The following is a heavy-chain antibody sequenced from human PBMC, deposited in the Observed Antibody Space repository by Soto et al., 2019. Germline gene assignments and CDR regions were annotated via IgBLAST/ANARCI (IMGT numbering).Heavy chain of an antibody. Sequence: QVQLVESGGGLVKPGGSLRLSCAASGFTSSDYYMSWIRQAPGKGLEYISYISSSGNTIYNADSVRGRFTISRDDAKNSLYLQMNSLRAEDTAVYYCARDRSSSWYGRGYHYYGMDVWGRGTTVTVSS. D-gene: IGHD6-13*01. CDR2: ISSSGNTI. CDR1: GFTSSDYY. CDR3: ARDRSSSWYGRGYHYYGMDV. J-gene: IGHJ6*02. V-gene: IGHV3-11*01.